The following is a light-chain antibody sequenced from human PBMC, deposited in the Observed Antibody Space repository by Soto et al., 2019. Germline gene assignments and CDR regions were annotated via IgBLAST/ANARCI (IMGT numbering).Light chain of an antibody. CDR3: LQDYNYPWT. Sequence: AIQMTQSPSSLSASVGDRVTITCRASQGIRTDLGWYQQKPGKDPKLLIYAASRLQSGVPSRFSGSGSGTDFTLTISSLQPEDFATYYCLQDYNYPWTFGQGTEVEIK. V-gene: IGKV1-6*01. CDR2: AAS. J-gene: IGKJ1*01. CDR1: QGIRTD.